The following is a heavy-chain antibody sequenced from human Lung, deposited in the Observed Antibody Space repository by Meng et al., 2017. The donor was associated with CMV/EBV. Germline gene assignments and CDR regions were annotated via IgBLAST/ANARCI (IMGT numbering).Heavy chain of an antibody. CDR2: TIPILGIA. V-gene: IGHV1-69*02. J-gene: IGHJ6*02. Sequence: SVKVSCKTSGGTFSSYTISWVRQAPGQGLEWMGRTIPILGIASYSQKFQGRVTITADKSTSTANMELSSLKSGDTAEYYCTRWGWGSLYGGMDVWGQGTTVTVSS. CDR3: TRWGWGSLYGGMDV. CDR1: GGTFSSYT. D-gene: IGHD3-16*01.